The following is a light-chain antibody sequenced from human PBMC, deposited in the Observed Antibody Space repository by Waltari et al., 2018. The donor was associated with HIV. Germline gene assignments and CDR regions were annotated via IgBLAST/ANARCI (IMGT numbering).Light chain of an antibody. CDR2: RND. J-gene: IGLJ2*01. V-gene: IGLV1-47*01. CDR1: SSNIGSNY. CDR3: AAWDDMLSGPV. Sequence: QSVLTQPPSASGTPGQRVTISCSGTSSNIGSNYVYWYQQLPGTTPTLLVYRNDQRPSEVPDRFSGSKSGTSASLAISGLRSEDEADYYCAAWDDMLSGPVFGGGTKLTVL.